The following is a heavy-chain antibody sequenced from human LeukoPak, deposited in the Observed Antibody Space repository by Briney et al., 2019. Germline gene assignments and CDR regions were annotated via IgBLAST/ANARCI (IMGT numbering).Heavy chain of an antibody. CDR2: ISWNSGSI. CDR3: ARVGLLWFGEFVDV. D-gene: IGHD3-10*01. Sequence: GRSLRLSCGASGFTFDDYDIHWVRQAPGKGLEWVSGISWNSGSIGYADSVKGRFTISRDNAKNSLYLQMNSLRAEDTALYYCARVGLLWFGEFVDVWGQGTTVTVSS. CDR1: GFTFDDYD. V-gene: IGHV3-9*01. J-gene: IGHJ6*02.